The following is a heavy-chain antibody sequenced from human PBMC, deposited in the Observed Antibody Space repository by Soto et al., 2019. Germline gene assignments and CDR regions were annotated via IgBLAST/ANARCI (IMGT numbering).Heavy chain of an antibody. CDR3: AKMTGYSSSWRDAFDI. J-gene: IGHJ3*02. V-gene: IGHV3-23*01. CDR2: ISGSGGST. D-gene: IGHD6-13*01. Sequence: PGGSLRLSCAASGFTFSSYAMSWVRQAPGKGLEWVSAISGSGGSTYYADSVKGRSTISRDNSKNTLYLQMNSLRAEDTAVYYCAKMTGYSSSWRDAFDIWGQGTMVTVSS. CDR1: GFTFSSYA.